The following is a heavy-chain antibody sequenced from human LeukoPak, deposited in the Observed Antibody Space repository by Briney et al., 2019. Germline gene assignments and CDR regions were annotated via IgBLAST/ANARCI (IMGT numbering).Heavy chain of an antibody. Sequence: SETLSLTCTVSGGSISSYYRSWIRQPPGKGLEWIGYIYYSGSTNYNPSLKSRVTISVDTSKNQFSLKLSSVTAADTAVYYCARRAHDSSGYYYNYWGQGTLVTVSS. J-gene: IGHJ4*02. V-gene: IGHV4-59*08. D-gene: IGHD3-22*01. CDR2: IYYSGST. CDR3: ARRAHDSSGYYYNY. CDR1: GGSISSYY.